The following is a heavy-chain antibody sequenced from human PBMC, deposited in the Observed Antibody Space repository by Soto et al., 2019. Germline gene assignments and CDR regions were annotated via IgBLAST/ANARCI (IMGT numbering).Heavy chain of an antibody. V-gene: IGHV3-23*01. CDR2: ISGSGGST. CDR3: AVKVGSGDAFDI. D-gene: IGHD3-3*01. J-gene: IGHJ3*02. Sequence: GSLRLSCAASGFTFSSYAMSWVRQAPGKGLEWVSAISGSGGSTYYADSVKGRFTISRDNSKNTLYLQMNSLRAEDTAVYYCAVKVGSGDAFDIWGQGTMVTVS. CDR1: GFTFSSYA.